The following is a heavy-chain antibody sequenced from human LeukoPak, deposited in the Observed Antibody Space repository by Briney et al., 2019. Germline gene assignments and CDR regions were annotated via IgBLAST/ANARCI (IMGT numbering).Heavy chain of an antibody. J-gene: IGHJ4*02. CDR3: ARGGNWNYEN. CDR1: GGSISPYY. D-gene: IGHD1-7*01. Sequence: SETLSLTCTVSGGSISPYYWSWLRQPPGKGLEWIGYIYYSGSTNYNPSLKSRVTISVDTSKNQISMKVSSVTAADTAVYYCARGGNWNYENWGQGTLVTVSS. V-gene: IGHV4-59*01. CDR2: IYYSGST.